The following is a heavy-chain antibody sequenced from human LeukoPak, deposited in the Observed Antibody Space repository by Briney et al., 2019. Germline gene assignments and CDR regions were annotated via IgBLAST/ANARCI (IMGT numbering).Heavy chain of an antibody. CDR3: ARIWDSYGYVRPGDGMDV. CDR2: ICTDSGHT. CDR1: RYTFTNYG. V-gene: IGHV1-18*01. Sequence: ASVKVSCTASRYTFTNYGISWVRQAPGQGLVWMGWICTDSGHTNYAQKFQGRVTMTTDTSSSTAYMELRSLKSDDTAVYYCARIWDSYGYVRPGDGMDVWGQGTSITVSS. J-gene: IGHJ6*02. D-gene: IGHD5-18*01.